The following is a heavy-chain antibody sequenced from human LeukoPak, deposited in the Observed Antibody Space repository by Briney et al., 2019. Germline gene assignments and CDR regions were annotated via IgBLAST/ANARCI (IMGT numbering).Heavy chain of an antibody. Sequence: PSETLSLTCTVAGGSISTYYWSWVRQPPGKGLEWNVYIYYSGSTNYNPSLKSRVTTSVDTSKNQFSLKLSSVTAADTAVYYCARERYSSSWYVPDYWGQGTLVTVSS. CDR2: IYYSGST. CDR3: ARERYSSSWYVPDY. CDR1: GGSISTYY. D-gene: IGHD6-13*01. J-gene: IGHJ4*02. V-gene: IGHV4-59*01.